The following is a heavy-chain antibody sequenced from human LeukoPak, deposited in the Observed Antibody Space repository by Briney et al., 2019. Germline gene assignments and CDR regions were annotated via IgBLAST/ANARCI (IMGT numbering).Heavy chain of an antibody. D-gene: IGHD3-16*01. CDR3: ARLFARNWFDP. CDR2: IYHSGST. V-gene: IGHV4-38-2*01. J-gene: IGHJ5*02. Sequence: SETLSLTCAVSGYSISSGYYWGWIRQPPGKGLEWIGSIYHSGSTYYNPSLKSRVTISVDTSKNQFSLKLNSVTAADTAVYYCARLFARNWFDPWGQGTLVTVSS. CDR1: GYSISSGYY.